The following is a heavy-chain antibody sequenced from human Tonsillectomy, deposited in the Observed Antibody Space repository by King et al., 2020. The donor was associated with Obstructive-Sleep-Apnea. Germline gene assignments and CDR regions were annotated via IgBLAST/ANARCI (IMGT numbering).Heavy chain of an antibody. CDR2: IYYSGST. CDR3: ARWGTTVTTTVDY. CDR1: GGSISSSSYY. D-gene: IGHD4-17*01. Sequence: QLQESGPGLVKPSETLSLTCTVSGGSISSSSYYWGWIRQPPGKGLEWIGSIYYSGSTYYNPSLKSRVTISVDTSKNQFSLKLSSVTAADTAVYYRARWGTTVTTTVDYWGQGTLVTVSS. J-gene: IGHJ4*02. V-gene: IGHV4-39*07.